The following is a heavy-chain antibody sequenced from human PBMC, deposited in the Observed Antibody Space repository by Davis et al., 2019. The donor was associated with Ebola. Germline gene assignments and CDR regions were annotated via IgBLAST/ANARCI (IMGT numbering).Heavy chain of an antibody. Sequence: PGGSLRLSCEASGFIFSNYWMHWVRQAPGKGLEWVSGINPNGGATYYAGSVKGRFTISRDNSRHTLYLHINALTAEDTAVYYCAKVKQEGTGWYGRYHHYSAMDVWGQGTTVTVSS. CDR3: AKVKQEGTGWYGRYHHYSAMDV. CDR1: GFIFSNYW. J-gene: IGHJ6*02. V-gene: IGHV3-23*01. D-gene: IGHD6-19*01. CDR2: INPNGGAT.